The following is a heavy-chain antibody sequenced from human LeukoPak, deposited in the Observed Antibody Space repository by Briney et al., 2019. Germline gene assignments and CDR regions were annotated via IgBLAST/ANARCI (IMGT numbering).Heavy chain of an antibody. CDR2: IYHSVST. Sequence: SETLSLTCAVSGGSISSGGYSWSWIRQPPGKGLEWIGYIYHSVSTYYNPSLKSRVTISVDRSKNQFSLKLSSVTAADTAVYYCARAYYDILTGYHFDIWGQGTMVTVSS. V-gene: IGHV4-30-2*01. D-gene: IGHD3-9*01. CDR1: GGSISSGGYS. J-gene: IGHJ3*02. CDR3: ARAYYDILTGYHFDI.